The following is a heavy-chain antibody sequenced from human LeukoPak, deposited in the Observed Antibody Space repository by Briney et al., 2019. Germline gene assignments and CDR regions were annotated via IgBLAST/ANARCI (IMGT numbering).Heavy chain of an antibody. CDR1: GFTFSSYA. CDR3: AKRYYYGSGSYYNFDY. CDR2: ISGSGGST. V-gene: IGHV3-23*01. J-gene: IGHJ4*02. D-gene: IGHD3-10*01. Sequence: GGSLRLSCAASGFTFSSYAMSWVRQAPGKGLEWGSVISGSGGSTYYADSVKGRFTISRDNSKNTLYLQMNSLRAEDTAVYYCAKRYYYGSGSYYNFDYWGQGTLVTVSS.